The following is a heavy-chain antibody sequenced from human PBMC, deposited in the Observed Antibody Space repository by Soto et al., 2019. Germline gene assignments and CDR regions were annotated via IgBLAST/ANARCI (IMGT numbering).Heavy chain of an antibody. J-gene: IGHJ5*01. CDR3: XXXXXXXXXXXXNWFDS. CDR2: INSDGSHT. Sequence: EVQLVESGGGLVQPGGSLRLSCAASGFTFFAYWIHWVRQVPGKGLVWVSRINSDGSHTSYADSVRGRFTISKDNSKXXXXXXXXXXXXXXXXXXXXXXXXXXXXXXXXNWFDSWGQGSLVTVSS. CDR1: GFTFFAYW. V-gene: IGHV3-74*01.